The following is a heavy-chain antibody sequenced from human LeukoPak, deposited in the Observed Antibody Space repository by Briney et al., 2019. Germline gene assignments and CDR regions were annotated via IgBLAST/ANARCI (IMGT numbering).Heavy chain of an antibody. CDR3: RHDSYIPF. CDR2: ISDSARST. V-gene: IGHV3-23*01. Sequence: GGSLRLSCAASGFTFNDYAMRWVRQPPGKGLEWVSGISDSARSTYYADSVKGRFTISRDKSKDTVYLQMNNLRAADTAFFCVRHDSYIPFWGQGSLVTVSS. J-gene: IGHJ1*01. CDR1: GFTFNDYA. D-gene: IGHD5-18*01.